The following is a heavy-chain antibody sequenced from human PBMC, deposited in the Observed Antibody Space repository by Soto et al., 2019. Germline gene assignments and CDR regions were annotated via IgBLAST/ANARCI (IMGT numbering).Heavy chain of an antibody. J-gene: IGHJ4*02. CDR1: GDSISSSKW. Sequence: PDTLSLTCAVSGDSISSSKWWSWVRQPPGKGLEWIGEIYHSGSTNYNPSLKSRVIISVDKSKNQFSLKLSSVTAADTAVYYCARGGHIAVVTDSFDSWGQGTLVTVSS. D-gene: IGHD2-21*02. CDR2: IYHSGST. CDR3: ARGGHIAVVTDSFDS. V-gene: IGHV4-4*03.